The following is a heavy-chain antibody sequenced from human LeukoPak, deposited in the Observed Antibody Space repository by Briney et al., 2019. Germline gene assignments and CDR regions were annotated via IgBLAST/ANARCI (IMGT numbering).Heavy chain of an antibody. CDR2: TSYDEANK. CDR1: GFTVSSNY. V-gene: IGHV3-30-3*01. Sequence: PGGSLRLSCAASGFTVSSNYMSWVRQAPGKGLEWVAVTSYDEANKHYADSVKGRFTISRDNAKNSLYLQMNSLRAEDTAVYYCARGHLLKFDYWGQGTLVTVSS. J-gene: IGHJ4*02. D-gene: IGHD3-10*01. CDR3: ARGHLLKFDY.